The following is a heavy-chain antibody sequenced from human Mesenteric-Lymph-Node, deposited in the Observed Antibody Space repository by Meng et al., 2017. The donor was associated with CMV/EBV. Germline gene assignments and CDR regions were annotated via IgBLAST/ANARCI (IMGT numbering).Heavy chain of an antibody. Sequence: LSCTVSGGSISSYYWSWIRQPPGKGLEWIGYIYYTGSTKSNPSLKSRVTISVDTSKNQFSLRLSSVTAADTAVYYCARVNWVDAFDIWGQGTMVTVSS. V-gene: IGHV4-59*01. CDR2: IYYTGST. J-gene: IGHJ3*02. CDR3: ARVNWVDAFDI. D-gene: IGHD7-27*01. CDR1: GGSISSYY.